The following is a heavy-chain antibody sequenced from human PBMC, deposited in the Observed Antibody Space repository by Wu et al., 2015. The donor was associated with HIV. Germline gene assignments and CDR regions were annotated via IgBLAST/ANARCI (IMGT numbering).Heavy chain of an antibody. CDR2: MNPNSGNT. CDR1: GYIFTNYD. J-gene: IGHJ5*02. CDR3: ARTPSGGSGWSGWFDP. D-gene: IGHD6-19*01. Sequence: QVQLVQSGAEVKKPGASMKVSCKASGYIFTNYDINWVRQATGQGLEWMGWMNPNSGNTGYAQKFQGRVTITRNTSINTAYMELNSLRFEDTAMYYCARTPSGGSGWSGWFDPWGQGTLVTVSS. V-gene: IGHV1-8*03.